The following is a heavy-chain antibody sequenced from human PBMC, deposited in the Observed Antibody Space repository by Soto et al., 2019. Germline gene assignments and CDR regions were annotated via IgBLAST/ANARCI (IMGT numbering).Heavy chain of an antibody. V-gene: IGHV3-30-3*01. Sequence: GGSLRLSCAASGFTFSSYAMHWVRQAPGKGLEWVAVISYDGSNKYYADSVKGRFTISRDNSKNTLYLQMNSLRAEDTAVYYCAREASNYYGSGSYSKGHGNYYYYGMDVWGQGTTVTVSS. CDR2: ISYDGSNK. CDR1: GFTFSSYA. CDR3: AREASNYYGSGSYSKGHGNYYYYGMDV. J-gene: IGHJ6*02. D-gene: IGHD3-10*01.